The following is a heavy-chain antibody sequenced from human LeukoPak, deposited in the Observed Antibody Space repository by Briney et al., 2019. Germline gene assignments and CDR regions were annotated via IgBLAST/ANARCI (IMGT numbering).Heavy chain of an antibody. CDR3: ARGQLNGYCTNGVCYGEDY. CDR1: GGTFSSYT. V-gene: IGHV1-69*02. J-gene: IGHJ4*02. Sequence: SVKVSCKASGGTFSSYTISWVRQAPGQGLEWMGRIIPILGIANYAQKFQGRVTITADKSTSTAYMELSSLRSEDTAVYYCARGQLNGYCTNGVCYGEDYWGQGTLVTVSS. D-gene: IGHD2-8*01. CDR2: IIPILGIA.